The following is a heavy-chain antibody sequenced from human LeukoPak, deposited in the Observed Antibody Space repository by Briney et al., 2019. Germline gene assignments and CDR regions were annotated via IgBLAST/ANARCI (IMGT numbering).Heavy chain of an antibody. Sequence: GASVEVSCKASGYTFTSYGISWVRQAPGQGLEWMGWISAYNGNTNYAQKLQGRVTMTTDTATSTAYMELRSLRSDDTAVYYCARESGSSSWSAYSSHDYWGQGTLVTVSS. D-gene: IGHD6-13*01. CDR2: ISAYNGNT. CDR1: GYTFTSYG. CDR3: ARESGSSSWSAYSSHDY. J-gene: IGHJ4*02. V-gene: IGHV1-18*01.